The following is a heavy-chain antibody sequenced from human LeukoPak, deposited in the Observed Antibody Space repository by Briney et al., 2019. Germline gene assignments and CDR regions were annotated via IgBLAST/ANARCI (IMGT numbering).Heavy chain of an antibody. CDR3: AKGKVNHDGALDV. Sequence: GGSLRLSCAASGFSFGSYAMSWVRQAAGKGLEWVSEISGSVSGSGDSTHYADSVKGRFTISRDNAKKTLYLQMNSLRAEDTAVYYCAKGKVNHDGALDVWGQGTLVTVSS. J-gene: IGHJ3*01. CDR1: GFSFGSYA. V-gene: IGHV3-23*01. CDR2: ISGSVSGSGDST. D-gene: IGHD2-21*01.